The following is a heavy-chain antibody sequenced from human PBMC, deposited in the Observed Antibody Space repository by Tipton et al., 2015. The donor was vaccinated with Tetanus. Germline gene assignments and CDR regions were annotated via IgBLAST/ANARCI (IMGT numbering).Heavy chain of an antibody. V-gene: IGHV4-61*01. Sequence: LRLSCTVSGGSVSSSTYYWSWVRQPPGKGPEWIAYISYSGDTNYKHSLKSRVTIFIDTSKNQFSLKVKSVAAADTAVYYCARIPVGATLDSWGQGTLVTVSS. CDR2: ISYSGDT. CDR1: GGSVSSSTYY. D-gene: IGHD1-26*01. J-gene: IGHJ4*02. CDR3: ARIPVGATLDS.